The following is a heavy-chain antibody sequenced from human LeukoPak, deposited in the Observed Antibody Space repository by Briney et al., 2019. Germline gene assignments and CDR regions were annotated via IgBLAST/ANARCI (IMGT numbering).Heavy chain of an antibody. J-gene: IGHJ4*02. CDR2: IYYSGST. CDR3: ATASLSSSWYEFDY. CDR1: GGSISSGGYY. Sequence: PSETLSLTCTVAGGSISSGGYYWSWIRQHPGKGLEWIGYIYYSGSTYYNPSLKSRVTISVDTSKNQFSLKLSSVTAADTAVYYCATASLSSSWYEFDYWGQGTLVTVSS. V-gene: IGHV4-31*03. D-gene: IGHD6-13*01.